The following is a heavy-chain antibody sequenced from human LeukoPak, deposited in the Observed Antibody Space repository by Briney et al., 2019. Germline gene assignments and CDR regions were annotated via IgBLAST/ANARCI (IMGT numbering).Heavy chain of an antibody. J-gene: IGHJ4*02. CDR3: ARASWVSSTDAVR. CDR2: NRGNGET. V-gene: IGHV3-23*01. D-gene: IGHD3-16*01. CDR1: GFSLSTFA. Sequence: GGSLRLSCAASGFSLSTFAVSWVRQGPARGLEWVSSNRGNGETFYADSVKGRFTLSSDSSRNTVYLQLNNLRVEDTAIYYCARASWVSSTDAVRWGQGTLVTVSS.